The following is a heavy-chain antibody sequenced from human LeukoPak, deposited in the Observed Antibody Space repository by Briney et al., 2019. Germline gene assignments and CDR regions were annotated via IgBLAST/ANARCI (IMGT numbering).Heavy chain of an antibody. J-gene: IGHJ3*02. V-gene: IGHV3-48*03. CDR3: ARILTGKWTVVPATRGNAFDI. CDR1: GFTFSSYG. CDR2: ISSSGSTI. D-gene: IGHD2-2*01. Sequence: GGSLRLSCAASGFTFSSYGMNWVRQAPGKGLEWVSYISSSGSTIYYADSVKGRFTISRDNAKNSLYLQMNSLRAEDTALYYCARILTGKWTVVPATRGNAFDIWGQGTMVTVSS.